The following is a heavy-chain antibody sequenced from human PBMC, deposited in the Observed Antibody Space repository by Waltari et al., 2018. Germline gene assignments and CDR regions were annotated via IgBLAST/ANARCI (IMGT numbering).Heavy chain of an antibody. V-gene: IGHV3-33*01. CDR3: ARLWGATSGQFDY. CDR2: IGYGGSNK. D-gene: IGHD1-26*01. Sequence: QVQLVESGGGVVQPGRSLRLSCAASGFTFSSYGMHWVRRAPGKGLEWVAGIGYGGSNKDYADSVNGQFTIAKDNSKNTLYLQMNSLRAEDTAVYYCARLWGATSGQFDYWGQGTLVTVSS. J-gene: IGHJ4*02. CDR1: GFTFSSYG.